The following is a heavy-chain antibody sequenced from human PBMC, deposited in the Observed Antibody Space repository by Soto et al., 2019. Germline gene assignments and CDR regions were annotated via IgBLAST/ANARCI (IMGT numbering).Heavy chain of an antibody. CDR1: GDTFSSFW. CDR3: AKSDYFHTSGSLYGLDV. V-gene: IGHV5-51*01. CDR2: INLDDSDT. D-gene: IGHD3-22*01. Sequence: GESLKISCKASGDTFSSFWIAWVRQVPEKGLEWMGTINLDDSDTTYSPSFQGQVTISADKSLNTAYLQWDSLKASDTAIFFCAKSDYFHTSGSLYGLDVWGQGTTVTVSS. J-gene: IGHJ6*02.